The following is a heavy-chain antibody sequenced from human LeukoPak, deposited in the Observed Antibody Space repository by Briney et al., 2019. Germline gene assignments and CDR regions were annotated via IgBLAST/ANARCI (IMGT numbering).Heavy chain of an antibody. V-gene: IGHV4-34*01. CDR2: INHGGST. D-gene: IGHD3-9*01. Sequence: KSSETLSLTCGVYGGSFSAYYWSWIRQSPGKGLEWIGEINHGGSTHYNPSLKSRVTISVDTSKNQFSLKLSSVTAADTAVYYCAKVGYFDWLSLPYHYYYMDVWGKGTTVTVSS. CDR1: GGSFSAYY. CDR3: AKVGYFDWLSLPYHYYYMDV. J-gene: IGHJ6*03.